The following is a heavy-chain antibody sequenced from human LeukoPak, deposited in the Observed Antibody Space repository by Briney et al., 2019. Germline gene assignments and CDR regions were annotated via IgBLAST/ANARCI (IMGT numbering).Heavy chain of an antibody. CDR2: IRYEGNTK. D-gene: IGHD4-23*01. Sequence: GGSLRLSCAASGFTFTTCAMHWVRQAPGKGLEWVAYIRYEGNTKNYADSVKGRFTISRDNSKDMLYLQMNSRRPDDTAVYYCAKGDDYGANTRLPKYNWFDPGGQGTLVTVSS. CDR1: GFTFTTCA. CDR3: AKGDDYGANTRLPKYNWFDP. V-gene: IGHV3-30*02. J-gene: IGHJ5*02.